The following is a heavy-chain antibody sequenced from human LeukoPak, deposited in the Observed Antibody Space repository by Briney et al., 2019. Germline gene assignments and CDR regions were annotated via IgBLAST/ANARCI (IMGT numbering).Heavy chain of an antibody. D-gene: IGHD5-18*01. J-gene: IGHJ3*02. CDR1: GFTFSSYA. V-gene: IGHV3-23*01. Sequence: GGSLRLSCAASGFTFSSYAMSWVRQAPGKGLEWVSAISGSGGSTYYADSVKGRFTISRDNSKNTLYLQMNSLRAEDTAVYYCAKDQGSGYSSLDAFGIWGQGTMVTVSS. CDR3: AKDQGSGYSSLDAFGI. CDR2: ISGSGGST.